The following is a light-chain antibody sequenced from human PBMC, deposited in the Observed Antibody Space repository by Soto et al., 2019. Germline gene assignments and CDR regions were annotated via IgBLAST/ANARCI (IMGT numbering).Light chain of an antibody. CDR3: SSYTTSSTYV. V-gene: IGLV2-14*01. CDR2: DVT. CDR1: SSDVGGYNY. Sequence: QSALTQPASVSGSPGQSITIPCTGTSSDVGGYNYVSWYQHHPGKAPKLIIYDVTNRPSGVSNRFSGSKSGNTASLTISGLQAEDEADYYCSSYTTSSTYVFGTGTKLTVL. J-gene: IGLJ1*01.